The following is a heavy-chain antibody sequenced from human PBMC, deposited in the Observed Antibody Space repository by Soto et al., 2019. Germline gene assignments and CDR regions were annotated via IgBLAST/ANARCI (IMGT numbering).Heavy chain of an antibody. Sequence: GGSLRLSCAASGFTFSSYAMHWVRQAPGKGLEWVAVISYDGSNKYYADSVKGRFTISRDNSKNTLYLQMNSLRAEDTAVYYCARGGDYYRSGSYYPILYWGQGTLVTVSS. J-gene: IGHJ4*02. CDR1: GFTFSSYA. CDR3: ARGGDYYRSGSYYPILY. D-gene: IGHD3-10*01. V-gene: IGHV3-30-3*01. CDR2: ISYDGSNK.